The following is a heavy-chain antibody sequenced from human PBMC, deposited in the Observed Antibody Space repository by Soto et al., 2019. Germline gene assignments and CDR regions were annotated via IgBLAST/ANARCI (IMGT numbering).Heavy chain of an antibody. D-gene: IGHD2-21*02. V-gene: IGHV4-61*01. J-gene: IGHJ4*02. Sequence: SETLSLTCTVSGGSVSSGSYYWSLILQPPGKGLEWIGYIYYSGSTNYNPSLKSRVTISIDTSKNKFSLKLSSVTAKHTAVYYCARQRTTVVTQAYFDHWGQGALVTVS. CDR3: ARQRTTVVTQAYFDH. CDR2: IYYSGST. CDR1: GGSVSSGSYY.